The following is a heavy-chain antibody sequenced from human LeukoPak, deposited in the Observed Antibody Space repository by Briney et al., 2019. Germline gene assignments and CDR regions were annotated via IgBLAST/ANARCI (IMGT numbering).Heavy chain of an antibody. CDR3: ARGTVVPAAIVDY. CDR2: INHSGST. J-gene: IGHJ4*02. CDR1: GGPFSGYY. Sequence: SETLSLICAVYGGPFSGYYWSWIRQPPGKGLELTGQINHSGSTNYNPSLKNRVTISVDTSKNQFSLKLSSVTAADTAVYYCARGTVVPAAIVDYWGQGTLVTVSS. V-gene: IGHV4-34*01. D-gene: IGHD2-2*01.